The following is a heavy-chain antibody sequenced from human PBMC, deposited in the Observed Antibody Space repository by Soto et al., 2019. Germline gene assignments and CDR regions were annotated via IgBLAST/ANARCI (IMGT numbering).Heavy chain of an antibody. Sequence: QVQLVQSGAEEKKPGASVKVSCKASGYTFTGYAMHWVRQASGQRLEWMGWINAGNGNTKYSQEFQGRVTITRDTSASTAYMELSSLRSEDTAVYYCARAVAVAADFDYWGQGTLVTVSS. D-gene: IGHD6-19*01. CDR1: GYTFTGYA. CDR2: INAGNGNT. V-gene: IGHV1-3*05. CDR3: ARAVAVAADFDY. J-gene: IGHJ4*02.